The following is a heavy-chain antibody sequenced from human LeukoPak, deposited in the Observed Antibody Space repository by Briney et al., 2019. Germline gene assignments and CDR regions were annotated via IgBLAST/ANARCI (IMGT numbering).Heavy chain of an antibody. V-gene: IGHV5-51*01. J-gene: IGHJ4*02. CDR1: VTSVASYW. Sequence: GESLKISCKVSVTSVASYWIGWVRQMPGKGLEWMGIIDLSDSDTRYSPSFQGQITISADKSISTAYLQRSSLKASDTAIYYCARFRSGYSDYWGQGTLVTVSS. D-gene: IGHD3-3*01. CDR2: IDLSDSDT. CDR3: ARFRSGYSDY.